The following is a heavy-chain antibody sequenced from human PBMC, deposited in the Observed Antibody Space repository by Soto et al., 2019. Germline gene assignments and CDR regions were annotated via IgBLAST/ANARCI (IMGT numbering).Heavy chain of an antibody. CDR1: GFTFSSCA. Sequence: GSLRLSCAASGFTFSSCAMGWVRQAPGKGLEWVSDIIDSGASTYYVDSVKGRFTISRDNSKSTLYLQMNSLRAEDTALYYCAKGRSYYYYYGVDVWGQGTTVTVSS. J-gene: IGHJ6*02. CDR2: IIDSGAST. CDR3: AKGRSYYYYYGVDV. V-gene: IGHV3-23*01.